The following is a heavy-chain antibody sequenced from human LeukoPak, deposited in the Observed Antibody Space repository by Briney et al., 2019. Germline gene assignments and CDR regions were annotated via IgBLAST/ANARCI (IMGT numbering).Heavy chain of an antibody. CDR2: INPNSGGT. CDR3: ATSHSSSWPLDGMDV. J-gene: IGHJ6*02. V-gene: IGHV1-2*02. D-gene: IGHD6-13*01. CDR1: GYTFTGYY. Sequence: ASVKVSCKASGYTFTGYYMHWVRQAPGQGLEWMGWINPNSGGTNYAQKFQGRVTVTRDTSISTAYMELSRLRSDDTAVYYCATSHSSSWPLDGMDVWGQGTTVTVSS.